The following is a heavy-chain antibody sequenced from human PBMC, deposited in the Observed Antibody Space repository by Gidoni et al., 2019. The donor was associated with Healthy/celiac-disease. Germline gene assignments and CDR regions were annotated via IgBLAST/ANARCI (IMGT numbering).Heavy chain of an antibody. CDR2: TRNKANSYTT. J-gene: IGHJ2*01. Sequence: EVQLVESGGGLVQPGGSLRLSCAASGFTFSDHYMDWVRQAPGKGLEWVGRTRNKANSYTTEYAASVKGRFTISRDDSKNSLYLQMNSLKTEDTAVYYCARDRPNYGSGSYYNVGESGFDLWGRGTLVTVSS. CDR3: ARDRPNYGSGSYYNVGESGFDL. CDR1: GFTFSDHY. V-gene: IGHV3-72*01. D-gene: IGHD3-10*01.